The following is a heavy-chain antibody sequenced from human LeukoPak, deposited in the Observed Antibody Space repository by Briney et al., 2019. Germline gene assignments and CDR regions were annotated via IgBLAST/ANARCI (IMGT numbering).Heavy chain of an antibody. CDR3: ARSDIVVVPAAIPRYNWFDP. D-gene: IGHD2-2*02. Sequence: SVKVSCKASGGTFSSYAISWVRQAPGQGLEWMGGIIPIFGTANYAQKFQGRVTITAEESTSTAYMELSSLRSEDTAVYYCARSDIVVVPAAIPRYNWFDPWGQGTLVTVSS. J-gene: IGHJ5*02. V-gene: IGHV1-69*13. CDR2: IIPIFGTA. CDR1: GGTFSSYA.